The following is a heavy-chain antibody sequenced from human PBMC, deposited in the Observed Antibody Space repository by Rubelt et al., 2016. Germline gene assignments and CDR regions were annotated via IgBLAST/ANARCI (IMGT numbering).Heavy chain of an antibody. D-gene: IGHD6-19*01. CDR2: INPSGGSH. CDR1: GYTFTSYY. J-gene: IGHJ4*02. V-gene: IGHV1-46*01. CDR3: ARDLRGGGEQWLAYYFDY. Sequence: QVQLVQSGAEVKKPGASVKVSCKASGYTFTSYYMHWVRQAPGQGLEWMGIINPSGGSHSYAQKFQGRVTMTRDTSTSTAYMGLSSLRSEDTAVYYCARDLRGGGEQWLAYYFDYWGQGTLVTVSS.